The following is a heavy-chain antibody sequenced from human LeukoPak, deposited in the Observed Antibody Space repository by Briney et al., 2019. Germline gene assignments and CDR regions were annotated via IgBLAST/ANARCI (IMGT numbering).Heavy chain of an antibody. V-gene: IGHV3-48*01. CDR2: ISPTSSTI. D-gene: IGHD2-15*01. CDR1: GFSFSSSS. Sequence: GGSMRLSCAASGFSFSSSSMNWVRQAPGKGLEWVSYISPTSSTIHYADSVKGRFTISRDNSKNTLYLQMNSLRAEDTAVYYCAKYKGCSGGSCSSRYFDYWGQGTLVTVSS. J-gene: IGHJ4*02. CDR3: AKYKGCSGGSCSSRYFDY.